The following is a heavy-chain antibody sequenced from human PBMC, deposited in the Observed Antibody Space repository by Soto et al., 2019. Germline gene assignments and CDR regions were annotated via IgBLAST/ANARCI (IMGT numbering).Heavy chain of an antibody. CDR1: GGSFSCYY. J-gene: IGHJ6*02. CDR2: INHSGST. CDR3: ARXGRKGSSWYYYYYGMDV. Sequence: SETLSLTCAVYGGSFSCYYWSWIRQPPGKGLEWIGEINHSGSTNYNPSLKSRVTISVDTSKNQFSLKLSSVTAADTAVYYCARXGRKGSSWYYYYYGMDVWGQGTTVTVSS. D-gene: IGHD6-13*01. V-gene: IGHV4-34*01.